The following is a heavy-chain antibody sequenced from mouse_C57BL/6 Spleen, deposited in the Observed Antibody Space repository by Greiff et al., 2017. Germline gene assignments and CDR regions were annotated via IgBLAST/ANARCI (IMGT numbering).Heavy chain of an antibody. CDR2: IHPNSGST. CDR3: ARSDYSNYEVGAMDD. V-gene: IGHV1-64*01. Sequence: QVQLQQPGAELVKPGASVKLSCKASGYTFTSYWMPWVKQRPGQGLEWIGMIHPNSGSTNYNEKFKSKATLTVDKSSSTAYMQLSSLTSEDSAVYYGARSDYSNYEVGAMDDWGQGTSVTVSS. J-gene: IGHJ4*01. CDR1: GYTFTSYW. D-gene: IGHD2-5*01.